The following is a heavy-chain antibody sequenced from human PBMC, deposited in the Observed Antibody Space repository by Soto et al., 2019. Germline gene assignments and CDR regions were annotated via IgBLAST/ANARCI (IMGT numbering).Heavy chain of an antibody. D-gene: IGHD2-2*01. Sequence: WEEPGGGIGSNSRSWLRHSKKKRLEWMGGIIPIFGTANYAQKFQGRVTITADESTSTAYMELSSLRSEDTAVYYCARKVGYCSSTSCYPDYYYGMDVWGQGTTVTVSS. CDR2: IIPIFGTA. V-gene: IGHV1-69*01. CDR1: GGGIGSNS. J-gene: IGHJ6*02. CDR3: ARKVGYCSSTSCYPDYYYGMDV.